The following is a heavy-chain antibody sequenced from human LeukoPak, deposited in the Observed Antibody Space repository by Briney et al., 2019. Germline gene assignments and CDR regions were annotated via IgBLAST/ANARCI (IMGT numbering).Heavy chain of an antibody. V-gene: IGHV4-34*01. CDR1: GGSFSGYY. J-gene: IGHJ6*03. CDR3: ARGLREFGYYYYHMDV. D-gene: IGHD3-10*01. Sequence: PSETLSLTCAVYGGSFSGYYWSWIRQPPGKGLEWIGEIIQSGRTNYNPSLKSRVTISADTSKNQFSLKLRSVTAADTAVYYCARGLREFGYYYYHMDVWGKGTTVTVSS. CDR2: IIQSGRT.